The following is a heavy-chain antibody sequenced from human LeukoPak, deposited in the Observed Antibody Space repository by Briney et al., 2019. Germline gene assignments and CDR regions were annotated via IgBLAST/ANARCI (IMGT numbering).Heavy chain of an antibody. CDR2: IWYDGSNK. CDR1: GFTFSGYG. D-gene: IGHD2-15*01. Sequence: GRSLRLSCAASGFTFSGYGMHWVRQAPGKGLEWVAVIWYDGSNKYYADSVKGRFTISRDNSKNTLYLQMNSLRAEDTAVYYCAGDRDCSGGSCYIKFDPWGQGTLVTVSS. CDR3: AGDRDCSGGSCYIKFDP. V-gene: IGHV3-33*01. J-gene: IGHJ5*02.